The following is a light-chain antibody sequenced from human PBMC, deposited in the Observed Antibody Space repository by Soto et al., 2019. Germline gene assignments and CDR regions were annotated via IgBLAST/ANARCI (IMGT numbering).Light chain of an antibody. CDR3: QVRTNWPPGVT. CDR1: QSVSTY. CDR2: DAS. V-gene: IGKV3-11*01. Sequence: EDVLTQSPATLSLSPGDRATLSCRASQSVSTYLAWYQQKPGQAPRLLIYDASNRAPGIPVRFSGSGSRTDFTFTISSLEPEDFAVYYCQVRTNWPPGVTFGGGTKVDLK. J-gene: IGKJ4*01.